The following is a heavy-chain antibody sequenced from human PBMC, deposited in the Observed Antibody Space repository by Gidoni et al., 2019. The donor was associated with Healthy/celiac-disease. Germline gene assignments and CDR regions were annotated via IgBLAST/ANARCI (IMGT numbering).Heavy chain of an antibody. CDR2: IGTAGDT. CDR1: GFTFSSYD. Sequence: EVQLVESGGGLVQPGGSLRLSCAASGFTFSSYDMHWVRQATGKGLGWVSSIGTAGDTYYPGSVKGRFTISRENAKNSLYLQMNSLRAGDTAVDYCARGSRDTAMVTPSDAFDIWGQGTMVTVSS. V-gene: IGHV3-13*01. J-gene: IGHJ3*02. CDR3: ARGSRDTAMVTPSDAFDI. D-gene: IGHD5-18*01.